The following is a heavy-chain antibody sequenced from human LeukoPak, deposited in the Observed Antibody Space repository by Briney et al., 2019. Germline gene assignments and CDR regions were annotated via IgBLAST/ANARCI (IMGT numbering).Heavy chain of an antibody. CDR3: AYSSGRGWFDP. CDR1: GGSISSSSYY. CDR2: IYYSGST. V-gene: IGHV4-61*01. D-gene: IGHD6-19*01. J-gene: IGHJ5*02. Sequence: PSETLSLTCTVSGGSISSSSYYWSWIRQPPGKGLEWIGYIYYSGSTNYNPSLKSRVTISVDTSKNQFSLKLSSVTAADTAVYYCAYSSGRGWFDPWGQGTLVTVSS.